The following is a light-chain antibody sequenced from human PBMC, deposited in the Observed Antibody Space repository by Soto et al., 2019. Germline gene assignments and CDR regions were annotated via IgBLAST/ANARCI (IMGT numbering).Light chain of an antibody. J-gene: IGLJ2*01. CDR2: EVS. CDR1: SSDVGGYNY. Sequence: QSALTQPPSASGSPGQSVAISCTGTSSDVGGYNYVSWYQQHPGKAPKLIIYEVSKRPSGVPDRFSGSKSGNTASLTVSGLQAEDEADYYCGSFPGSNTLDIFGGGTKLTVL. CDR3: GSFPGSNTLDI. V-gene: IGLV2-8*01.